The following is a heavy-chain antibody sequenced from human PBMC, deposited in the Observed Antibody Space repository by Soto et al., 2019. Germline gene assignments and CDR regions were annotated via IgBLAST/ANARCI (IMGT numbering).Heavy chain of an antibody. D-gene: IGHD3-10*01. CDR1: GFTFSSYA. CDR3: ASYTVFSSMVFYY. V-gene: IGHV3-30-3*01. J-gene: IGHJ4*02. CDR2: ISYDGSNK. Sequence: GGSLRLSCAASGFTFSSYAMHWVRQAPGKGLEWVAVISYDGSNKYYADSVKGRFTISRDNSKNTLYLQMNSLRAEDTAVYYCASYTVFSSMVFYYWGQGTLGTVSS.